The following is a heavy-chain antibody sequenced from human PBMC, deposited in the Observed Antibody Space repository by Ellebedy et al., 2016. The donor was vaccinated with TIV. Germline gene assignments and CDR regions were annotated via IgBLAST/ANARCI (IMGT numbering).Heavy chain of an antibody. Sequence: GESLKISCSASGFTFSSYAMHWVRQAPGKGLEYISAIVSNGDSTYYANSVKGRFTISRDNSKNTLYLQMSSLRPDDTAVYYCVKAWGDWGQGTLVTVSS. CDR1: GFTFSSYA. J-gene: IGHJ4*02. CDR2: IVSNGDST. V-gene: IGHV3-64D*06. CDR3: VKAWGD. D-gene: IGHD3-16*01.